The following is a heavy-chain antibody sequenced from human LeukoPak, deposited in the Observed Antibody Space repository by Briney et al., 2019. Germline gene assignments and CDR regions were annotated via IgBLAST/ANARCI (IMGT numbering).Heavy chain of an antibody. J-gene: IGHJ4*02. CDR3: ARDGFPETYYYDSSGYYWGY. V-gene: IGHV1-18*01. D-gene: IGHD3-22*01. CDR2: ISAYNGNT. CDR1: GFTFNSYG. Sequence: GASVKVSCKASGFTFNSYGISWVRQAPGQGLEWMGWISAYNGNTKYAQKLQGRVTMTTDTSTSTAYMELRSLRSDDTAVYYCARDGFPETYYYDSSGYYWGYWGQGTLVTVSS.